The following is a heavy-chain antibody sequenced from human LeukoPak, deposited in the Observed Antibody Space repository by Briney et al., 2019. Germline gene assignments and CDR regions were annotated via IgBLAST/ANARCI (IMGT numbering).Heavy chain of an antibody. Sequence: PGGSLRLSCAAAGFNFSSYWMSWVRQAPGKGLEWVANIKQDGSEKYYVDSVKGRFTISRDNAKNSLYLQMNSLRAEDTAVYYCARGTGSTVTIWYYYYYMDVWGKGTTVTVSS. CDR2: IKQDGSEK. V-gene: IGHV3-7*04. CDR1: GFNFSSYW. CDR3: ARGTGSTVTIWYYYYYMDV. D-gene: IGHD4-11*01. J-gene: IGHJ6*03.